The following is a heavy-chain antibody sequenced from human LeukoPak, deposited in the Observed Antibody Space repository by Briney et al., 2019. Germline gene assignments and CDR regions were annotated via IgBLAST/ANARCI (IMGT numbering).Heavy chain of an antibody. Sequence: GRSLRLSCAASGFTFSSYAMHWIRQAPGKGLEWVAVISYDGSNKYYADSVKGRFTISRDNAKNSVYLQMNNLRVEDTGIYYCARGVQGSYWGQGTLVTVSS. CDR1: GFTFSSYA. V-gene: IGHV3-30-3*01. CDR2: ISYDGSNK. J-gene: IGHJ4*02. D-gene: IGHD4/OR15-4a*01. CDR3: ARGVQGSY.